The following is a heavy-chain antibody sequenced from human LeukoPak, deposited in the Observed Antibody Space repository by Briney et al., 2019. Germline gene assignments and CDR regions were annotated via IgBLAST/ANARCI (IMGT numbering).Heavy chain of an antibody. CDR3: AKDGGPSGSYYLDAFDI. V-gene: IGHV3-23*01. Sequence: LSGGSLRLSCAASGFTFSSYAMHWVRQAPGKGLEWVSAISGSGGSTYYADSVKSRFTISRDNSKNTLYLQMNSLRAEDTAVYYCAKDGGPSGSYYLDAFDIWGQGTMVTVSS. D-gene: IGHD1-26*01. CDR2: ISGSGGST. J-gene: IGHJ3*02. CDR1: GFTFSSYA.